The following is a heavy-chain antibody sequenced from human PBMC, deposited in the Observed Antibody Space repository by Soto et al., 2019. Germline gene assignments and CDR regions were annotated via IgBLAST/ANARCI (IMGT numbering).Heavy chain of an antibody. CDR2: IYYSGST. J-gene: IGHJ3*02. Sequence: SETLSLTCTVSGGSISSYYWSWIRQPPGKGLEWIGYIYYSGSTNYNPSLKSRVTISVDTSKNQFSLKLSSVTAADTAVYYCARQWATYDAFDIWGQGTMVTVSS. V-gene: IGHV4-59*08. CDR1: GGSISSYY. D-gene: IGHD1-26*01. CDR3: ARQWATYDAFDI.